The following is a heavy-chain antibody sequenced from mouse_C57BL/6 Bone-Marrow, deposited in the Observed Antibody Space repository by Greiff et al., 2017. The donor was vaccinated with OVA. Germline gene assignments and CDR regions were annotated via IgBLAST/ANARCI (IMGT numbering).Heavy chain of an antibody. CDR1: GFTFSSYG. CDR3: ARHGITTVVASYYFDY. D-gene: IGHD1-1*01. V-gene: IGHV5-6*02. CDR2: ISSGGSYT. Sequence: EVKLEESGGDLVKPGGSLKLSCAASGFTFSSYGMSWVRQTPDKRLEWVATISSGGSYTYYPDSVKGRFTISRDNAKNTLYLQMSSLKSEDTAMYYCARHGITTVVASYYFDYWGQGTTLTVSS. J-gene: IGHJ2*01.